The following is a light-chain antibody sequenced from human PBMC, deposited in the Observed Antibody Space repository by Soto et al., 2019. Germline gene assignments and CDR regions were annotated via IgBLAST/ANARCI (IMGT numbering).Light chain of an antibody. CDR1: QSVSTY. V-gene: IGKV3-11*01. Sequence: EIVLTQSPAILSLSPGERATLSCRASQSVSTYLAWYQQKPGQAPRLLIYDTSNRASGVPARFSGSGSGTDFALSISSLEPEDFAVYYCRQRSNWPFAVGPGAKVDIK. CDR2: DTS. J-gene: IGKJ3*01. CDR3: RQRSNWPFA.